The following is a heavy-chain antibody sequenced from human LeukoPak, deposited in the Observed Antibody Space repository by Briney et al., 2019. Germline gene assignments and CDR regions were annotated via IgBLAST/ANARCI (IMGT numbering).Heavy chain of an antibody. V-gene: IGHV3-21*01. CDR2: IRSSSSYI. D-gene: IGHD5-12*01. Sequence: GGSLRLSCAASKFTFSSYGMNWVRQAPGKGLERVSSIRSSSSYIYYADSLKGRFTISRDNDKNSLSVQMNILRAEDTAVYYCARQGVGYDEPIDYWGQGTLVTVSS. CDR1: KFTFSSYG. CDR3: ARQGVGYDEPIDY. J-gene: IGHJ4*02.